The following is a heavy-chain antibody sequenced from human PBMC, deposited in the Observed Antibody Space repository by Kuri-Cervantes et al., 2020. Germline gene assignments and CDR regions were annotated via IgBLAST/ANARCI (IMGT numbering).Heavy chain of an antibody. Sequence: SVKVSCKASGYTFTSYGISWVRQAPGQGLEWMGGIIPIFGTANYAQKFQGRVTITADESTSTAYMELSSLRSEDTAVYYCAREAAFGSSSWFDPWGQGTLVTVSS. J-gene: IGHJ5*02. V-gene: IGHV1-69*13. CDR3: AREAAFGSSSWFDP. CDR1: GYTFTSYG. D-gene: IGHD6-6*01. CDR2: IIPIFGTA.